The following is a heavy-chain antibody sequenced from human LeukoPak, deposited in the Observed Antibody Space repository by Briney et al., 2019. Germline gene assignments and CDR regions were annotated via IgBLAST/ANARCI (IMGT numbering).Heavy chain of an antibody. CDR2: INWNGGST. D-gene: IGHD3-3*01. Sequence: GGSLRLSCAASGFTFDDYAMNWVRQAPGKGLGWVSGINWNGGSTYYRASVKGRFTISRDNAKNSLYLQMNSLRAEDTALYYCARVKGSGYRNSIDYWGQGTLVTVSS. J-gene: IGHJ4*02. CDR3: ARVKGSGYRNSIDY. V-gene: IGHV3-20*04. CDR1: GFTFDDYA.